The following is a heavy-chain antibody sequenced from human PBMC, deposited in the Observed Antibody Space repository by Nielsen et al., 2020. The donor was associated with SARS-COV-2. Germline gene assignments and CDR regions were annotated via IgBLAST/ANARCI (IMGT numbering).Heavy chain of an antibody. V-gene: IGHV4-59*13. CDR1: GGSISSYY. CDR3: ARIAAAGTPDY. Sequence: SETLSLTCTVSGGSISSYYWSWIRQPPGKGLEWIGYIYYSGSTNYNPSLKSRVTISVDTSKNQFSLKLSSVTAADTAVYYCARIAAAGTPDYWGQGTLVTVSS. D-gene: IGHD6-13*01. J-gene: IGHJ4*02. CDR2: IYYSGST.